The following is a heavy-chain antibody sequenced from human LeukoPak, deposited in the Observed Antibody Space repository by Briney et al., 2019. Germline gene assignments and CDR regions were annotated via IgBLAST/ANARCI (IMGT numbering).Heavy chain of an antibody. Sequence: ASVKVSCKASGYTFTSYYMHWVRQAPGQGLEWMGIINPSGGSTSYAQKFQGRVTMTRDTSTSTVYMELSSLRSEDTAVYYCARGWDSNYAALWRFDPWGQGTLVTVSS. D-gene: IGHD4-4*01. CDR3: ARGWDSNYAALWRFDP. CDR2: INPSGGST. V-gene: IGHV1-46*01. CDR1: GYTFTSYY. J-gene: IGHJ5*02.